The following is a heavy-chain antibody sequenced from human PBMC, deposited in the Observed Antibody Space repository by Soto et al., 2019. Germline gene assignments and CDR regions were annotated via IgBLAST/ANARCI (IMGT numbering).Heavy chain of an antibody. CDR3: ARVLPPFDP. V-gene: IGHV1-18*01. CDR2: INAYNGNT. CDR1: GYTFTSYG. Sequence: QVQLVQSGAEVKKPGASVKVSCKASGYTFTSYGISWVRQAPGQGLEWMGWINAYNGNTNYAQKLQGRVTMTTATSTRTAYMELRSLRSDATAVYSCARVLPPFDPWGQGTLVTVSS. J-gene: IGHJ5*02.